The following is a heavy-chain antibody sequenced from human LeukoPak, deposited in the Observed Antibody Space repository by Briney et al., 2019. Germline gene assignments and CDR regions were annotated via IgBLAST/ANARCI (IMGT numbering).Heavy chain of an antibody. CDR2: IHYSGET. CDR3: AKEYYDILTGYYTD. CDR1: GCSISSYY. D-gene: IGHD3-9*01. V-gene: IGHV4-59*12. J-gene: IGHJ4*02. Sequence: SETLSLTCTVSGCSISSYYWSWIRQPPGKGLEWVGYIHYSGETNYNPSLSSRVTRAMDTTKNQFTLNLRSVTAADTAVYYGAKEYYDILTGYYTDWGQGTLVTVSS.